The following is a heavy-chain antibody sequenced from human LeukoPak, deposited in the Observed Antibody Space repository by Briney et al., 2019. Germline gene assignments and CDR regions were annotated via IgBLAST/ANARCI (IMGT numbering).Heavy chain of an antibody. J-gene: IGHJ4*02. CDR1: GFTFSSYW. V-gene: IGHV3-74*01. CDR3: ARSRWLDAFDY. Sequence: GGSLRLSCAASGFTFSSYWMHWVRQAPGKGLVWVSRINSDGSTTNYADSVKGRFTISRDNAKNMLYLQMNSLRADDTAVYYCARSRWLDAFDYWGQGTLVSVSS. CDR2: INSDGSTT. D-gene: IGHD6-19*01.